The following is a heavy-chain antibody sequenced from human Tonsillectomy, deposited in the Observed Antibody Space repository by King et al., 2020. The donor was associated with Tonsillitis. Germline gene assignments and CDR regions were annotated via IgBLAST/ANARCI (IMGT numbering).Heavy chain of an antibody. CDR3: ARVAHDYYDFWGFDY. CDR1: GFTVSSNY. J-gene: IGHJ4*02. V-gene: IGHV3-53*01. CDR2: IYSGGST. D-gene: IGHD3-3*01. Sequence: VQLVESGGGLSQPGGSLRLSCAVSGFTVSSNYMNWVRQAPGKGLEWVSLIYSGGSTYYADSVRGRFTISRDNSKNTLYLQMNSLRAEDTAVYYCARVAHDYYDFWGFDYWGQGTLVTVSS.